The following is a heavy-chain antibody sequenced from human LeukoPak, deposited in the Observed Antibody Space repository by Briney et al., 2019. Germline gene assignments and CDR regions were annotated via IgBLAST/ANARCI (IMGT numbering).Heavy chain of an antibody. Sequence: GGSLRLSCAASGFTFSSYWMHWVRQAPGKGLVWVSRINSDGSSTSYADSVKGRFTISRDNAKNTLYPQMNSLRAEDTAVYYCARDVVPAAPRPEYFQHWGQGTLVTVSS. CDR1: GFTFSSYW. J-gene: IGHJ1*01. D-gene: IGHD2-2*01. CDR3: ARDVVPAAPRPEYFQH. V-gene: IGHV3-74*01. CDR2: INSDGSST.